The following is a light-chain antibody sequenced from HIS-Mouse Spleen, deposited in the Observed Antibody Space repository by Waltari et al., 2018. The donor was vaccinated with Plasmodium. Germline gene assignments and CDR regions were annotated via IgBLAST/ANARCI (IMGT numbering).Light chain of an antibody. CDR2: QDT. Sequence: SYELTQPPSVSVSPGQTASITCSGDKLGDKYACWYQQKPGQSPVLVIYQDTKRPSGIPERFSGAKPWNTATLTISGTQAMDEADYYCQAWDSSTVVFGGGTKLTVL. CDR1: KLGDKY. J-gene: IGLJ2*01. CDR3: QAWDSSTVV. V-gene: IGLV3-1*01.